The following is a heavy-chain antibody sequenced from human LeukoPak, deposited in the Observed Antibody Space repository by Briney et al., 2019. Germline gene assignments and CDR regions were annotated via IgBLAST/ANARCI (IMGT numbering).Heavy chain of an antibody. CDR2: ISDNGGST. J-gene: IGHJ4*02. CDR3: ARALIAARPDSLFDY. CDR1: GLTLSSLA. D-gene: IGHD6-6*01. V-gene: IGHV3-64*01. Sequence: GGTLTLSCAACGLTLSSLAMQWVRHAPGEGREYVATISDNGGSTFYANSVKGRFTISRDNSKTTLYLQMGSLRPEDMAVYYCARALIAARPDSLFDYWGQGTLVTVSS.